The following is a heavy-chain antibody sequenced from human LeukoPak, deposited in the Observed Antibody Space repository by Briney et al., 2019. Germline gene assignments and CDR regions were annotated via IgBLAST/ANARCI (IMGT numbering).Heavy chain of an antibody. Sequence: PSETLSLTCAVYGGSSSYYYWSWIRQPPGKTLEWIGEITHSGSTNYNPSLKSRVTISVDTSKNQFSLKLSSVTAADTAVYYCAIRKYYDILTGYRKIPTSGFDPWGQGTLVTVSS. D-gene: IGHD3-9*01. J-gene: IGHJ5*02. V-gene: IGHV4-34*01. CDR1: GGSSSYYY. CDR2: ITHSGST. CDR3: AIRKYYDILTGYRKIPTSGFDP.